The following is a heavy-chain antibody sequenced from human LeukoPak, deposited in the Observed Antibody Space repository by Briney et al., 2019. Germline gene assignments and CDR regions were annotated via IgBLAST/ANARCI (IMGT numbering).Heavy chain of an antibody. CDR3: GILQIVPVAMPFDY. D-gene: IGHD2-2*01. CDR1: GFIFSNYA. Sequence: PGGSLRLSCAASGFIFSNYAMHWVRQAPGKGLEWVAVISYDGSNKYYADSVKGRFTISRDNSKNTLYLQMNSLRAEGTAVYYCGILQIVPVAMPFDYWGQGTLVTVSS. CDR2: ISYDGSNK. V-gene: IGHV3-30*04. J-gene: IGHJ4*02.